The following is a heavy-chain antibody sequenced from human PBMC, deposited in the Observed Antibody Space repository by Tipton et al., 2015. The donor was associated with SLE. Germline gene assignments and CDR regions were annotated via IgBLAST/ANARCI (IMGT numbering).Heavy chain of an antibody. D-gene: IGHD2-15*01. CDR2: IYPGDSDT. CDR3: ARLGGYCSGGSCYYYFYMDV. Sequence: QSGPEVKKPGESLKISCKSSGYTFTTYWIGWVRQMPGKGLEWMGSIYPGDSDTKYSPSFQGPVTISADHSISTAYLQWSSLKASDTAIYYCARLGGYCSGGSCYYYFYMDVWGKGTPVPVSS. V-gene: IGHV5-51*03. CDR1: GYTFTTYW. J-gene: IGHJ6*03.